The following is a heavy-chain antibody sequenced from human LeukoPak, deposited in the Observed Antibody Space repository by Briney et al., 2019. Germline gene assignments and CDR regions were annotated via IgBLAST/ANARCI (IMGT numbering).Heavy chain of an antibody. D-gene: IGHD3-3*01. CDR3: ARDLDLYDFWSGYHFDY. CDR2: MNPNSGNT. CDR1: GYTFTSYD. Sequence: GASVKVSCKASGYTFTSYDINWVRQATGQGLEWMGWMNPNSGNTGYAQKFQGRVTITRNTSISTAYMELSSLRSEDTAVYYCARDLDLYDFWSGYHFDYWGQGTLVTVSS. V-gene: IGHV1-8*03. J-gene: IGHJ4*02.